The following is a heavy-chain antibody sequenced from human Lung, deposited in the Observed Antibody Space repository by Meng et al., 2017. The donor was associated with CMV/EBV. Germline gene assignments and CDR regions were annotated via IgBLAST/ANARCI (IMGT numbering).Heavy chain of an antibody. CDR2: IYAGGRT. Sequence: ESXKISXAASGFSVSSNYMTWVRQAPGKGLEWVSVIYAGGRTYYADPVKGRFTISKDDSENTVYLEMNSLGAEDTAVYYCARAPRGYGGKLYYFDHWGQEXLVTVSS. V-gene: IGHV3-53*01. CDR1: GFSVSSNY. D-gene: IGHD4-23*01. CDR3: ARAPRGYGGKLYYFDH. J-gene: IGHJ4*02.